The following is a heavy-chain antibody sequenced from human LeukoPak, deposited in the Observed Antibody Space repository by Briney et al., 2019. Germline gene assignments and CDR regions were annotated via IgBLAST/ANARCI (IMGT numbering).Heavy chain of an antibody. D-gene: IGHD5-12*01. CDR1: GFTFSSYA. J-gene: IGHJ4*02. CDR3: VKDLIGYSGYDFFDY. V-gene: IGHV3-23*01. CDR2: ISGSGGST. Sequence: PWGSLRLSCAASGFTFSSYAMSWVRQAPGKGLEWVSAISGSGGSTYYADSVKGRFTTSRDNSKNTLYLQMNSLRAEDTAVYYCVKDLIGYSGYDFFDYWGQGTLVTVSS.